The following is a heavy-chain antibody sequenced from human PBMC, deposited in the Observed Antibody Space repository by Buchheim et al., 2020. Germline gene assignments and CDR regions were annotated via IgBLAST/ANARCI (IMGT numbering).Heavy chain of an antibody. CDR3: ARGPRTRYSYGSYYFDY. J-gene: IGHJ4*02. CDR1: GGSFSGYY. V-gene: IGHV4-34*01. Sequence: QVQLQQWGAGLLKPSETLSLTCAVYGGSFSGYYWSWIRQPPGKGLEWIGEINHSGSTNYNPSLKSRVTISVDTSKNKFSLKLSSVTAADTAVYYCARGPRTRYSYGSYYFDYWGQGTL. CDR2: INHSGST. D-gene: IGHD5-18*01.